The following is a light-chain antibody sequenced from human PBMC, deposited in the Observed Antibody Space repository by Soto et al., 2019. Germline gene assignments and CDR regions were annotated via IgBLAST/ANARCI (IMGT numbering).Light chain of an antibody. J-gene: IGKJ2*01. CDR3: QQYGSSPYT. Sequence: EIVLTQSPGTLSLSPGERATLSCRASQSVSSSSLAWYQQKPGQAPRLLIYGASSRATAIPDRFSGSGSGTDLTLTISRLEPEDFAVFYCQQYGSSPYTFGEGTKLEIK. CDR1: QSVSSSS. V-gene: IGKV3-20*01. CDR2: GAS.